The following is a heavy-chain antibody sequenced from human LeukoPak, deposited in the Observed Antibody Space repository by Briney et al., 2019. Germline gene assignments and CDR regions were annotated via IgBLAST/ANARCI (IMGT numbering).Heavy chain of an antibody. V-gene: IGHV1-69*05. D-gene: IGHD6-13*01. Sequence: SVKVSCKASGGSFSSYAISWVRQAPGQGLEWMGRIIPIFGTANYAQKFQGRVTMTTDESTSTAYMELSSLRSEDTAVYYCGSTAAGTITYWGQGTLVTVSS. CDR1: GGSFSSYA. J-gene: IGHJ4*02. CDR2: IIPIFGTA. CDR3: GSTAAGTITY.